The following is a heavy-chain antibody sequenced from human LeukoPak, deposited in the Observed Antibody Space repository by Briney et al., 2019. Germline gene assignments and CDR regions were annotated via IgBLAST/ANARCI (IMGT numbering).Heavy chain of an antibody. J-gene: IGHJ4*02. Sequence: GGSLRLSCAASGFTFSSYEMNWVRQAPGKGLEWVSYISSSGSTIYYADSVKGRFTISRDNAKNSLYLQMNSLRAEDTAVYYRARDRTIGRRFDYWGQGTLVTVSS. CDR2: ISSSGSTI. V-gene: IGHV3-48*03. D-gene: IGHD1-1*01. CDR1: GFTFSSYE. CDR3: ARDRTIGRRFDY.